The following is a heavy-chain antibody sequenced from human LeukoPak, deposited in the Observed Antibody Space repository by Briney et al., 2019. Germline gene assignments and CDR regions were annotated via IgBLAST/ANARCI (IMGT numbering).Heavy chain of an antibody. Sequence: ASVKVSCKASGYTFTGYYMHWVRQAPGQGLEWMGWINPNSGGTNYAQKFRGRVTMTRDTSISTAYMELSRLRSDDTAVYYCAREPADGHCSSTSCYAWFDPWGQGTLVTVSS. D-gene: IGHD2-2*03. V-gene: IGHV1-2*02. CDR2: INPNSGGT. CDR1: GYTFTGYY. J-gene: IGHJ5*02. CDR3: AREPADGHCSSTSCYAWFDP.